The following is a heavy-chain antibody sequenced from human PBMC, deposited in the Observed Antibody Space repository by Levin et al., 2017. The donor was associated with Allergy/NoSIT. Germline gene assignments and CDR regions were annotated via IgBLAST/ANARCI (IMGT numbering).Heavy chain of an antibody. CDR1: GFTFSSYA. J-gene: IGHJ4*02. CDR2: ISGSGGST. CDR3: AKCLRVRLGELSPLDY. Sequence: PGGSLRLSCAASGFTFSSYAMSWVRPAPGKGLEWVSAISGSGGSTYYADSVKGRFTISRDNSKNTLYLQMNSLRAEDTAVYYCAKCLRVRLGELSPLDYWGQGTLVTVSS. D-gene: IGHD3-16*02. V-gene: IGHV3-23*01.